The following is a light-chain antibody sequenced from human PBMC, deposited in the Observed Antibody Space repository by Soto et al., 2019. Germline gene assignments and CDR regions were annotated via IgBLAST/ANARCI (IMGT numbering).Light chain of an antibody. CDR2: LNSDGSH. J-gene: IGLJ2*01. CDR3: QSWCPDFSVA. CDR1: SGHSSYA. V-gene: IGLV4-69*01. Sequence: QPVLTQSPSASASLGASVKLTCTLSSGHSSYAIAWHQQQPEKGPRNLMKLNSDGSHNKGDGIPDRCSGSSSGAERYLTISRLQSEDEDDYYCQSWCPDFSVAFGGGTQLTAL.